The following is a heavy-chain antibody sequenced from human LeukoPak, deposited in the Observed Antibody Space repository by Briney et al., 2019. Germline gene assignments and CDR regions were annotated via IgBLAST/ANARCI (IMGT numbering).Heavy chain of an antibody. CDR3: ASASSWAAYFDC. V-gene: IGHV3-66*01. CDR1: GFTVSSNY. CDR2: IYSGGST. Sequence: GGSLRLSCAASGFTVSSNYMSWVRQAPGKGLEWVSVIYSGGSTYYADSVKGRFTISRDNSKNTLYLQMNSLRAEDTAVYYCASASSWAAYFDCWGQGTLVTVSS. D-gene: IGHD6-13*01. J-gene: IGHJ4*02.